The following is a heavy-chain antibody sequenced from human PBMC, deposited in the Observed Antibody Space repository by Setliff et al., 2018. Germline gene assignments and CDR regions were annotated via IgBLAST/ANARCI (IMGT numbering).Heavy chain of an antibody. J-gene: IGHJ6*02. D-gene: IGHD2-21*02. CDR3: ARTVTHLEYYYGMDV. Sequence: GESLKISCKGSGYSFANSWIGWVRQMPGKGLEWMGIIYPGDSDTRYSPSFQGQVTMSVDKSISTAYLQWSSLKASDTAMYYCARTVTHLEYYYGMDVWGQGTTVTVSS. CDR1: GYSFANSW. V-gene: IGHV5-51*01. CDR2: IYPGDSDT.